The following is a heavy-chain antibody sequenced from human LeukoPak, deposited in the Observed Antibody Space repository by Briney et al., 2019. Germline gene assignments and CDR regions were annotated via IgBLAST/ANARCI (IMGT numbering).Heavy chain of an antibody. CDR2: INAGNGNT. J-gene: IGHJ4*02. V-gene: IGHV1-3*01. Sequence: ASVKVSCKASGYTFTSYAMHWVRQAPGQRLEWMGWINAGNGNTKYSQKFQGRVTITRDTSASTAYMELSSLRSEDTAVYYCARARPIAVAGTWGYWGQGTLVTVSS. D-gene: IGHD6-19*01. CDR3: ARARPIAVAGTWGY. CDR1: GYTFTSYA.